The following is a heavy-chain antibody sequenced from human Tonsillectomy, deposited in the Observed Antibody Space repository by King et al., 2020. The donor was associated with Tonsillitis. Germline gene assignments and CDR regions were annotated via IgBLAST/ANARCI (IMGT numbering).Heavy chain of an antibody. Sequence: HAQLVQSGGGVVQPGRSLRLSCAGSGFTFSTYGMHWVRQAPGKGLEWVAVIWYDGSNKYYADSVKGRFTISRDNPMHTLYLQMNSLRAEDTAVYYCARGSYSSTPDAFDIWGQGTMVTVSS. V-gene: IGHV3-33*08. J-gene: IGHJ3*02. D-gene: IGHD2-15*01. CDR2: IWYDGSNK. CDR3: ARGSYSSTPDAFDI. CDR1: GFTFSTYG.